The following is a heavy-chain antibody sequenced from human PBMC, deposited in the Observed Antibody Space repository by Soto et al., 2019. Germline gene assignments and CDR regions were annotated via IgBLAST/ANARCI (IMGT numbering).Heavy chain of an antibody. V-gene: IGHV3-74*03. Sequence: PGGSLRLSCAASGFTFSTYWMHWVRQAPGKGLVWVSHINSDGSHTTYADSVKGRFTVSRDNADNSVYLQMNSLRAEDTAIYYCARDLPNGYFDSWGQGTLVTVSS. CDR1: GFTFSTYW. CDR2: INSDGSHT. J-gene: IGHJ4*02. CDR3: ARDLPNGYFDS.